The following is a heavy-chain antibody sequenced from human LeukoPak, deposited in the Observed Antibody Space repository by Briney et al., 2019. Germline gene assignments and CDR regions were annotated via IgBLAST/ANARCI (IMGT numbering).Heavy chain of an antibody. D-gene: IGHD3-10*01. V-gene: IGHV1-18*01. CDR1: GYTFTSYG. Sequence: ASVKVSCKASGYTFTSYGISWVRQAPGQGLEWMGWISAYNGNTNYAQKLQGRVTMTTDTSTSTVYMELRSLRSDDTAVYYCARRAGSYGSGTYYSYYFDYWGQGTLVTVSS. CDR2: ISAYNGNT. J-gene: IGHJ4*02. CDR3: ARRAGSYGSGTYYSYYFDY.